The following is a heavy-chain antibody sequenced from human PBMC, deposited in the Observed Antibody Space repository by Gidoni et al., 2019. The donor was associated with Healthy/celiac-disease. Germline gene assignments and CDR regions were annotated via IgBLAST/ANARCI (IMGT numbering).Heavy chain of an antibody. CDR3: ARVREMATILYYFDY. CDR1: GGTFSSYA. Sequence: QVQLVQSGAEVQKPGSSVKVSCKASGGTFSSYAISWVRQAPGQGLEWMGGIIPIFGTANYAQKFQGRVTITADESTSTAYMELSSLRSEDTAVYYCARVREMATILYYFDYWGQGTLVTVSS. V-gene: IGHV1-69*01. D-gene: IGHD5-12*01. CDR2: IIPIFGTA. J-gene: IGHJ4*02.